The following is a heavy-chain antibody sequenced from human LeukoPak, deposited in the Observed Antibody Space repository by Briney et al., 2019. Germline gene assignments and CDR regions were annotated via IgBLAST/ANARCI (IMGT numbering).Heavy chain of an antibody. D-gene: IGHD6-19*01. CDR1: GFTFSSYS. Sequence: PGGSLRLSCAASGFTFSSYSMNWVRQASGEGLEWVSGISGSGASTYYADSVKGRFTISRDNSKNTLYLQMNSLRAEDTAVYYCAKGSSGWSLRGDYFDYWGQGTLVTVSS. CDR2: ISGSGAST. CDR3: AKGSSGWSLRGDYFDY. V-gene: IGHV3-23*01. J-gene: IGHJ4*02.